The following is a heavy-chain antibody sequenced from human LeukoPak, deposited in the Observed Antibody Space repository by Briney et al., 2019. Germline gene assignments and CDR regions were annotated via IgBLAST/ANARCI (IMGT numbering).Heavy chain of an antibody. Sequence: ASVKVSCKASGGTFSSYAISWVRQAPGQGLEWMGGIIPIFGTANYAQKFQGRVTITTDESTSTAYMELSSLRSEDTAVYYCARCDSSGYLDYWGQEPWSPSPQ. J-gene: IGHJ4*01. CDR3: ARCDSSGYLDY. CDR1: GGTFSSYA. CDR2: IIPIFGTA. D-gene: IGHD3-22*01. V-gene: IGHV1-69*05.